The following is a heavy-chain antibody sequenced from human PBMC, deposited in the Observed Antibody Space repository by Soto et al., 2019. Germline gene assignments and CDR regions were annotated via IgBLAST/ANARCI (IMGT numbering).Heavy chain of an antibody. CDR1: GGSISSYY. Sequence: SETLSLTCTVSGGSISSYYWSWIRQPPGKGLEWIGYIYYSGSTNYNPSLKSRVTISVDTSKNQFSLKLSSVTAADTAVYYCARGGRVVLFPYYMDVWGKGTTVTVSS. J-gene: IGHJ6*03. CDR3: ARGGRVVLFPYYMDV. CDR2: IYYSGST. V-gene: IGHV4-59*08. D-gene: IGHD3-3*01.